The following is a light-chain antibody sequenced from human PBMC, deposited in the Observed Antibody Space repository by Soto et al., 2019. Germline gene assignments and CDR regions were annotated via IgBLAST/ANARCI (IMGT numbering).Light chain of an antibody. Sequence: EIVLTQSPGTLSLSPGERATLSCRASQSVSSSSLAWYQQKPGQAPRLLIYGASSRATGIPDRFSGSGSGKDLFLIISRLEPEDFAVYYCQQYGSSLTWRFGKGTKGDIK. J-gene: IGKJ1*01. CDR2: GAS. CDR1: QSVSSSS. CDR3: QQYGSSLTWR. V-gene: IGKV3-20*01.